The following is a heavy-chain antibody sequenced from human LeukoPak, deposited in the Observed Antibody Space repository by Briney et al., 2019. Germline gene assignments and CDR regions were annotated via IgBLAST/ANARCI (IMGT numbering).Heavy chain of an antibody. Sequence: ASVKVSCKASGYTFTSFDINWVRQATGQGPEWMGWMNPGSGNTGYTQRFRGRVTMTRDTSKSTAYLELSSLTSEDTAVYYCASHTYYLSSGSFGHWGQGTLVTVSS. CDR3: ASHTYYLSSGSFGH. CDR1: GYTFTSFD. J-gene: IGHJ4*02. V-gene: IGHV1-8*01. CDR2: MNPGSGNT. D-gene: IGHD3-10*01.